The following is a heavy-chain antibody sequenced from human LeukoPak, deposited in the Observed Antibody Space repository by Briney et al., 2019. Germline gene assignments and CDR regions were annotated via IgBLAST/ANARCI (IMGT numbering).Heavy chain of an antibody. CDR3: ATGTHPGN. V-gene: IGHV3-66*01. Sequence: GGSLRRSWAAPGFTVSNNYMSWVRQAPGKGLEWIAVIYSGGSTFPAASVKGRFIISRDNSKNTLYLQMNSLRVEDTAVYYCATGTHPGNWGQGTLVTVSS. D-gene: IGHD1-26*01. CDR1: GFTVSNNY. J-gene: IGHJ4*02. CDR2: IYSGGST.